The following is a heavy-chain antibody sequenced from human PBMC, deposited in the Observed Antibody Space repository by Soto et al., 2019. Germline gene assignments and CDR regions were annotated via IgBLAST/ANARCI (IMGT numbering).Heavy chain of an antibody. J-gene: IGHJ6*03. CDR3: ARRAEDHYFYYMGV. D-gene: IGHD1-26*01. CDR1: GYSFSSYG. Sequence: QAQLVHSGSEVKKPGASVKVSCKASGYSFSSYGIVWVRQAPGQGLEWMGWIRPYNGDTNSAQKFQGRVTLTTDISTSTASMELRSLRYDDTAVYFCARRAEDHYFYYMGVWGKGTTVTVSS. V-gene: IGHV1-18*01. CDR2: IRPYNGDT.